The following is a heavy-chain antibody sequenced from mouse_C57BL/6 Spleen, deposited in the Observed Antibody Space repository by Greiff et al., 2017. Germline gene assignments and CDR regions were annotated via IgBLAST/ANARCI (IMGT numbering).Heavy chain of an antibody. CDR1: GYTFTDYN. D-gene: IGHD1-1*01. V-gene: IGHV1-18*01. CDR2: INPNNGGT. Sequence: EVQLQQSGPELVKPGASVKIPCKASGYTFTDYNMDWVKQSHGKSLEWIGDINPNNGGTIYNQKFKGKATLTVDKSSSTAYMELRSLTSEDTAVYYCARRGFTTVVASYYFDYGGQGTTLTVSS. J-gene: IGHJ2*01. CDR3: ARRGFTTVVASYYFDY.